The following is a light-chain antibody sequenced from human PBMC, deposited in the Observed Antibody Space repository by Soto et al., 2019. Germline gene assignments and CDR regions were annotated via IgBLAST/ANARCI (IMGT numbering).Light chain of an antibody. CDR1: QSVSSY. CDR2: GAS. CDR3: QQYNYWPQT. V-gene: IGKV3-15*01. J-gene: IGKJ1*01. Sequence: EITLTQSPATLSVSPGERATLSCRASQSVSSYLAWYQQKPGQAPRLLIYGASSRATGIPARFSGSGSGTEFTLTISSLQSEDFAVYYCQQYNYWPQTFGQGTKVEIK.